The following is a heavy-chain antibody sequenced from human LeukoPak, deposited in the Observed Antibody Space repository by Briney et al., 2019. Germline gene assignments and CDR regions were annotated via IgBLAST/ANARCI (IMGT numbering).Heavy chain of an antibody. D-gene: IGHD2-21*02. CDR1: GYTFTTYD. J-gene: IGHJ4*02. CDR2: MNPNSGST. V-gene: IGHV1-8*03. Sequence: ASVKVSCKASGYTFTTYDINWVRQAPGQGLEWMGWMNPNSGSTGYAQKFQGRVTFSRDTSMSTAFMELSSLTSGDTAVYYCARDRLLIRDSRGGFDYWGQGTLVTVSS. CDR3: ARDRLLIRDSRGGFDY.